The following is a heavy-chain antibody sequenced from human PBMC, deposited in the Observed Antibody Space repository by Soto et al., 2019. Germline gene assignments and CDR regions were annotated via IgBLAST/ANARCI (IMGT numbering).Heavy chain of an antibody. CDR3: ARENTALAPYDY. Sequence: PGGSLRLSCVASGFTFSTYSMNWVRQAPGKGLEWVAYIDSGSGTIFYADSVKGRFTISRDNAKNSLYLQMNSLRDEDTAVYYCARENTALAPYDYRGQGTLVTVSS. V-gene: IGHV3-48*02. D-gene: IGHD5-18*01. CDR1: GFTFSTYS. J-gene: IGHJ4*02. CDR2: IDSGSGTI.